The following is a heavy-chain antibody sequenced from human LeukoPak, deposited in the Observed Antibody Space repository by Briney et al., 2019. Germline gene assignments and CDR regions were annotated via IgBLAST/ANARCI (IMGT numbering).Heavy chain of an antibody. D-gene: IGHD2-15*01. V-gene: IGHV1-2*02. J-gene: IGHJ6*03. CDR1: GYTFTGYY. CDR2: INPNNGGT. CDR3: ARTYCGGGPCYDNYLYYVDV. Sequence: AASVKVSCKASGYTFTGYYIHWVRQAPGQGLEWMGWINPNNGGTRYAQKFQGRVTMTRDTSINTAYVDLSSLTSDDTAVYYCARTYCGGGPCYDNYLYYVDVWGKGTTVTVSS.